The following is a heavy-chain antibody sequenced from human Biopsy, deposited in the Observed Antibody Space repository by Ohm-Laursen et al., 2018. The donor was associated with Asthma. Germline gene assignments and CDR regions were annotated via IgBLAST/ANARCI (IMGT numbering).Heavy chain of an antibody. V-gene: IGHV3-30-3*01. CDR3: ARDVMEWYLPAFDF. D-gene: IGHD3-3*01. J-gene: IGHJ4*02. CDR1: GFTFRSYA. Sequence: SLRLSCSASGFTFRSYAVHWVRQAPGKGLEWVAVGGSYYDGGLKYYADSVNGRFTVSRDDSKNTLYLQMNSLRPDDTAVYYCARDVMEWYLPAFDFWGQGTLVTVSS. CDR2: GGSYYDGGLK.